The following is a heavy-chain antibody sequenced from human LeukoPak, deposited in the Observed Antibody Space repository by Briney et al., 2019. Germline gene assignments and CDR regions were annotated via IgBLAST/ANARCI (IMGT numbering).Heavy chain of an antibody. CDR3: ARRFPRNAFDI. CDR1: GFTFSSYG. D-gene: IGHD3-3*01. V-gene: IGHV3-30*03. CDR2: ISYDGSNK. J-gene: IGHJ3*02. Sequence: PGRSLRLSCAASGFTFSSYGMHWVRQAPGKGLEWVAVISYDGSNKYYADSVKGRFTISRDNSKNTLYLQMNSLRAEDTALYYCARRFPRNAFDIWGQGTMVTVSS.